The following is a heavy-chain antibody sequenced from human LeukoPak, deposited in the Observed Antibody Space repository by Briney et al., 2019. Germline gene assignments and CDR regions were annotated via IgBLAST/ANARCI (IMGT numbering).Heavy chain of an antibody. D-gene: IGHD2-15*01. V-gene: IGHV3-7*01. J-gene: IGHJ4*02. CDR2: IKQDGSEK. CDR1: GFTFSSYW. Sequence: PGGSLRLSCAASGFTFSSYWMSWVRQAPGKGLEWVANIKQDGSEKYYVASVKGRFTISRDNAKNSLYLQMNSLRAEDTAVYYCARAVGYCSGGSCFIDYWGQGTLVTVSS. CDR3: ARAVGYCSGGSCFIDY.